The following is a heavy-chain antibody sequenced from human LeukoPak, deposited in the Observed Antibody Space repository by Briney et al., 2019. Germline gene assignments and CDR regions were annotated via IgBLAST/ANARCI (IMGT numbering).Heavy chain of an antibody. CDR3: ARVGGYSGYDPIDY. V-gene: IGHV4-59*01. Sequence: GSLRLSCAASGFTFSSYAMSWVRQAPGKGLEWIGYNYYSGNTNYNPSLKSRVTISVDTSKNQFSLKLSSVTAADTAVYYCARVGGYSGYDPIDYWGQGTLVTVSS. D-gene: IGHD5-12*01. CDR2: NYYSGNT. CDR1: GFTFSSYA. J-gene: IGHJ4*02.